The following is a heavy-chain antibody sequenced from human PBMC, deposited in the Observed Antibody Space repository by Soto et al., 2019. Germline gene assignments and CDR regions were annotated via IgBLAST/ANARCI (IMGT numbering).Heavy chain of an antibody. Sequence: QVQLQQWGAGLLKPSETLSLTCAVYGGSFSGYYWSWIRQPPGKGLEWIGEINHSGSTNYNPSLKSRVTISVDTSKNQFSLKLSSVTAADTAVYYCARRRTRRMATIRGIFDYWGQGTLVTVSS. CDR1: GGSFSGYY. CDR2: INHSGST. CDR3: ARRRTRRMATIRGIFDY. V-gene: IGHV4-34*01. J-gene: IGHJ4*02. D-gene: IGHD5-12*01.